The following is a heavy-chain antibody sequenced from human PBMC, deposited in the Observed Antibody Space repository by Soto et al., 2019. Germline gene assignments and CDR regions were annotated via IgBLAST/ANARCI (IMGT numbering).Heavy chain of an antibody. CDR3: ARETGSGWYTLDY. CDR1: GGTFSSYT. CDR2: IIPILGIA. J-gene: IGHJ4*02. V-gene: IGHV1-69*08. Sequence: QVQLVQSGAEVKKPGSSVKVSCKASGGTFSSYTISWVRQAPGQGLEWMGRIIPILGIANYAQKFQGRVTITADKSTSTAYMELSSLRSEDTAVYYCARETGSGWYTLDYWGQGTLVTVSS. D-gene: IGHD6-19*01.